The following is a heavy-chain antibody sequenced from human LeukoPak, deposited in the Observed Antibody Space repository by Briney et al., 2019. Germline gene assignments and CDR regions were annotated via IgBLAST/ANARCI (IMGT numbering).Heavy chain of an antibody. V-gene: IGHV3-23*01. CDR3: AKGRYYITGASGY. CDR1: GFTFSNYA. J-gene: IGHJ4*02. CDR2: ISGSGDST. Sequence: QAGGSLRLSCAASGFTFSNYAMTWVRQAPGKGLEWVSGISGSGDSTYYADSVKGRLTISRDNSKNTLYLQMNSLRAEDTALYYRAKGRYYITGASGYWGQGTLVTVSS. D-gene: IGHD1-20*01.